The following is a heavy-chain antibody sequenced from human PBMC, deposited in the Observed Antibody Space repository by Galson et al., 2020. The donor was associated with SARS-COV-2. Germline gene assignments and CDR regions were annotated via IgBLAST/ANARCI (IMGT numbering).Heavy chain of an antibody. CDR2: IFSNGEK. Sequence: SGPTLVKPTETLTLTCTVSGFSLSNARVGVSWIRQPPGKALEWLAHIFSNGEKSYSTSLRRRLTVSKDTSKSQVVLTMANVDPLDTATYYCARTRPTSWESSVGSFDVWGLGTMVTVSS. D-gene: IGHD7-27*01. V-gene: IGHV2-26*01. CDR1: GFSLSNARVG. CDR3: ARTRPTSWESSVGSFDV. J-gene: IGHJ3*01.